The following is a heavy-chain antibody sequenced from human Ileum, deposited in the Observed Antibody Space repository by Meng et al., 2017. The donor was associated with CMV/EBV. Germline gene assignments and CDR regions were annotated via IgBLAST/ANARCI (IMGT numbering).Heavy chain of an antibody. CDR1: GGSFSDYY. D-gene: IGHD4-23*01. Sequence: QEHLQQWGAGLVKPSETLSRTCAVYGGSFSDYYWIWIRQSPGKGLEWIGEVHHSGIANYNPSLKSRVTISVDTSKNQFFLKLTSVTAADTGLYYCATNSEDYWGQGTLVTVSS. V-gene: IGHV4-34*01. CDR3: ATNSEDY. J-gene: IGHJ4*02. CDR2: VHHSGIA.